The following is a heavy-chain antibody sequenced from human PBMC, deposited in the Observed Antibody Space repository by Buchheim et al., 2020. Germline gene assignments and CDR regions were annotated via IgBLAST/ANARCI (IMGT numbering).Heavy chain of an antibody. J-gene: IGHJ4*02. CDR1: GFNFRNYN. CDR3: ARGGFTH. CDR2: ISAIDNSI. V-gene: IGHV3-48*01. Sequence: EVQLVESGGGLVQPGGSLRLSCAASGFNFRNYNMNWVRQAPGKGPEWVAYISAIDNSIYYADSVKGRFTISRDNAKSSLHLLMSNLRVEDTAVYYCARGGFTHWGQGSL.